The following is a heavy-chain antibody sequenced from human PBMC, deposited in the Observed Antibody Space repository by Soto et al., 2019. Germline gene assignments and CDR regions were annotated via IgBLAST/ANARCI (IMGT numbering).Heavy chain of an antibody. Sequence: ASVKVSCKASGYMFFSYGINWVRQAPGQGLEWMGWISAYNGNIKYAQNLQGRVTMTTDTSTSTAYMEMRSLRSDDTAVYYCVRDLDGSGSYYTDYWGPGTLVTVSS. CDR3: VRDLDGSGSYYTDY. CDR2: ISAYNGNI. D-gene: IGHD3-10*01. CDR1: GYMFFSYG. J-gene: IGHJ4*02. V-gene: IGHV1-18*01.